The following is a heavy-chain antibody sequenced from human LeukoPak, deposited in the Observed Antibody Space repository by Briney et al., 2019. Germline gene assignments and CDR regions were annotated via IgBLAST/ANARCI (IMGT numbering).Heavy chain of an antibody. CDR2: TYYRSKWYN. CDR1: GDSVSSNSAA. CDR3: ARALGYCSGGSCHEDWFDP. J-gene: IGHJ5*02. V-gene: IGHV6-1*01. Sequence: SQTLSLTCAISGDSVSSNSAAWNWIRQSPSRGLEWLGRTYYRSKWYNDYAVSLKSRITINPDTSKNQFSLKLSSVTAADTAVYYCARALGYCSGGSCHEDWFDPWGQGTLVTVSS. D-gene: IGHD2-15*01.